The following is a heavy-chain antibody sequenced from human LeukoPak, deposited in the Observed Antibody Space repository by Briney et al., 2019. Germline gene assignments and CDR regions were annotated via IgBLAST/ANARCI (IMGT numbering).Heavy chain of an antibody. CDR1: GGSFSGYY. V-gene: IGHV4-34*01. CDR3: AREKQGLGI. J-gene: IGHJ4*02. Sequence: SETLSLTCAVYGGSFSGYYWSWIRQPPGKGLEWIGEINHSGSTNYNPSLRSRVSMSVDTSKNQFSLKLTSVTAADTAVYYCAREKQGLGIWGQGTLVTVSS. D-gene: IGHD3/OR15-3a*01. CDR2: INHSGST.